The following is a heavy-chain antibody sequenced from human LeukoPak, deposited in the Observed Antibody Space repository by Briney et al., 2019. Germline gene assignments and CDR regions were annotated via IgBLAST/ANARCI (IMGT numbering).Heavy chain of an antibody. CDR3: ARTRIFVVRGVRGNGFDY. CDR2: IYTSGST. Sequence: SETLSLTCTVSGGSISGYYWSWIRQPAGKGLEWIGRIYTSGSTNYNPSLKSRVTMSVDTSKNQFSLKLSSVTAADTAVYYCARTRIFVVRGVRGNGFDYWGQGTLVTVSS. D-gene: IGHD3-10*01. CDR1: GGSISGYY. V-gene: IGHV4-4*07. J-gene: IGHJ4*02.